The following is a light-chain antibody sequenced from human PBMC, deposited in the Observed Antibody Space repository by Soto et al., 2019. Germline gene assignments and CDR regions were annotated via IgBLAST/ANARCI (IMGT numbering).Light chain of an antibody. CDR3: QQYGSSLWT. CDR1: QGISSY. Sequence: DIQMTQSPSTLSASVGERVTITCRASQGISSYLAWYQQKPGKAPKLLIYAASTLQSGVPSRFSGSGSGTDFTLTISRLEPEDFAVYYCQQYGSSLWTFGQGTKVDI. V-gene: IGKV1-9*01. CDR2: AAS. J-gene: IGKJ1*01.